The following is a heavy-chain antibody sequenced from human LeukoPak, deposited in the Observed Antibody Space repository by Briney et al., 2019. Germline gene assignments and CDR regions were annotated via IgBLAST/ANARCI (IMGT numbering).Heavy chain of an antibody. CDR3: ARGAYQFEH. V-gene: IGHV3-71*01. CDR1: GFTFSDHS. J-gene: IGHJ1*01. D-gene: IGHD3-16*01. Sequence: GGSLRLSCTASGFTFSDHSMNWVRQDPGKGLEWIGFIRNKGNGGTTEYAASVKGRFIISRDDSKSIAYLQMDSLETEDTGVYYCARGAYQFEHWGQGTLVTVSS. CDR2: IRNKGNGGTT.